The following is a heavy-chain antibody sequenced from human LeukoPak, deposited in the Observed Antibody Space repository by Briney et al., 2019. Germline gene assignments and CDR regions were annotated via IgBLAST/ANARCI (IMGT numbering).Heavy chain of an antibody. J-gene: IGHJ5*02. V-gene: IGHV3-23*01. Sequence: GASLRLSCAASGFTFSSYAMSWVRQAPGKGLEWVSAISGSGGSTYYADSVKGRFTISRDNSKNTLYLQMNSLRAEDTAVYYCAKDPIYSGGYYGNWFDPWGQGTLVTVSS. CDR3: AKDPIYSGGYYGNWFDP. CDR2: ISGSGGST. D-gene: IGHD1-26*01. CDR1: GFTFSSYA.